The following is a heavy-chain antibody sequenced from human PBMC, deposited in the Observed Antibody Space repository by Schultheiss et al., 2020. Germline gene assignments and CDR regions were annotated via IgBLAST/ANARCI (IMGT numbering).Heavy chain of an antibody. CDR1: GGSFSGYY. CDR3: ARGLVYFDY. D-gene: IGHD6-6*01. Sequence: SETLSLTCAVYGGSFSGYYWSWIRQPPGKGLEWIGYIYYSGSTYYNPSLKSRVTISVDTSKNQFSLKLSSVTAADTAVYYCARGLVYFDYWGQGTLVTVSS. V-gene: IGHV4-34*01. CDR2: IYYSGST. J-gene: IGHJ4*02.